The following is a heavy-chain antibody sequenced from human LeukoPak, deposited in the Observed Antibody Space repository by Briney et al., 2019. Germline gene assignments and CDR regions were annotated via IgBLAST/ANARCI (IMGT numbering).Heavy chain of an antibody. D-gene: IGHD4-17*01. CDR1: GGSISSNY. CDR3: ARDRGYGDYLSYFDY. Sequence: PSETLSLTCTVSGGSISSNYWSWIRQPPGKGLEWIGYIYYSGSTNSNPSLKSRVTISVDTSKNQFSLNLSSVTAADTAVYYCARDRGYGDYLSYFDYWGQGTLVTVSS. V-gene: IGHV4-59*01. J-gene: IGHJ4*02. CDR2: IYYSGST.